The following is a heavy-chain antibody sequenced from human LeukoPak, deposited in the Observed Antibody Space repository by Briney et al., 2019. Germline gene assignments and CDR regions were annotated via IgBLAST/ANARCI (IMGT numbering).Heavy chain of an antibody. CDR1: GGSISSSSYY. CDR2: ISHSGGT. J-gene: IGHJ4*02. CDR3: AREGYHYDSSGYYPGRFDY. Sequence: SETLSLTCTVSGGSISSSSYYWGWIRQPPGKGLEWIGSISHSGGTFYNPSLKSRVTISVDTSKNYFSLKLSSVTAANTAVYYCAREGYHYDSSGYYPGRFDYWGQGTLVTVSS. D-gene: IGHD3-22*01. V-gene: IGHV4-39*02.